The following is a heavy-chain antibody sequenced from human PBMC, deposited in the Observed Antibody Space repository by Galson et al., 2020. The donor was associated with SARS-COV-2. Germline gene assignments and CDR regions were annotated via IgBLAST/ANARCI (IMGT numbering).Heavy chain of an antibody. CDR1: GFTFSSYW. Sequence: GESLKISCAASGFTFSSYWMHWVRQAPGKGLVWVSRINSDGSSTSYADSVKGRFTISRDNAKNTLYLQMNSLRAEDTAVYYCARGETDYYDSSGYYYVFTGFDYWGQGTLVTVSS. D-gene: IGHD3-22*01. V-gene: IGHV3-74*01. CDR3: ARGETDYYDSSGYYYVFTGFDY. J-gene: IGHJ4*02. CDR2: INSDGSST.